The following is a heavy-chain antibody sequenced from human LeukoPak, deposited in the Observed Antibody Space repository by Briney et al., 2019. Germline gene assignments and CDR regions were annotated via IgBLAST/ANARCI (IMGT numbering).Heavy chain of an antibody. CDR1: GGSINSYY. CDR3: ARAPRDYGSGSYLYYYFDY. Sequence: PSETLSLTCTVSGGSINSYYWSWIRQPPGKGLEWIGYIYYSGSTNYNPSLKSRVTISVDTSKNQFSLKLSSVTAADTAVYYCARAPRDYGSGSYLYYYFDYWGQGTLVTVSS. D-gene: IGHD3-10*01. CDR2: IYYSGST. V-gene: IGHV4-59*01. J-gene: IGHJ4*02.